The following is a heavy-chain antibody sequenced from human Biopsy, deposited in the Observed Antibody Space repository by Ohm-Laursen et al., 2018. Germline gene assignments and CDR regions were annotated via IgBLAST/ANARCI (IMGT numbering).Heavy chain of an antibody. Sequence: TLSLTCTVSGDSINNYYWSWIRQPAGKGLEWIGRIYTSGSPNYNLSLESRVTMSVDMSKNQFSLKLRSVTAADPAVYYCARGTGRYYVYGAFDIWGQGTVVTVSS. CDR2: IYTSGSP. CDR3: ARGTGRYYVYGAFDI. D-gene: IGHD1-26*01. CDR1: GDSINNYY. V-gene: IGHV4-4*07. J-gene: IGHJ3*02.